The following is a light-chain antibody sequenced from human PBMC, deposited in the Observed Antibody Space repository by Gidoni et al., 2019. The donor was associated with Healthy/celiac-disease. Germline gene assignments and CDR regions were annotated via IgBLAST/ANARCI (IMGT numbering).Light chain of an antibody. Sequence: QSAVPQPRSVSGSPGQSVTISCTGTSGDVGGYNYVSWYQHHPGKAPKLIIYDVDKRTPWVPYRFSGSKSGNTASLTISGLQSEDEADYFCCSFAGAYTVVFGEGTRLTVL. CDR3: CSFAGAYTVV. J-gene: IGLJ3*02. V-gene: IGLV2-11*01. CDR2: DVD. CDR1: SGDVGGYNY.